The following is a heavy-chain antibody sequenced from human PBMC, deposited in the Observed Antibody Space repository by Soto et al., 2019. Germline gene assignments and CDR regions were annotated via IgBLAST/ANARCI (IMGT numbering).Heavy chain of an antibody. J-gene: IGHJ4*02. Sequence: GGSLRLSCAASGFTFSSYGMHWVRQAPGKGLEWVAVISYDGSNKYYADSVKGRFTISRDNSKNTLYLQMNSLRAEDTAVYYCAKEGRGYSYGYFDYWGQGTLVTVSS. CDR3: AKEGRGYSYGYFDY. V-gene: IGHV3-30*18. CDR1: GFTFSSYG. D-gene: IGHD5-18*01. CDR2: ISYDGSNK.